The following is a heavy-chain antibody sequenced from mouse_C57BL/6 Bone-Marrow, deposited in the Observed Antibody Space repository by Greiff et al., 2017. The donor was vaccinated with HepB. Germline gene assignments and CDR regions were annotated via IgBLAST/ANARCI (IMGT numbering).Heavy chain of an antibody. CDR3: ARPYDYDGAY. Sequence: SGGGLVKPGGSLKLSCAASGFTFSSYTMSWVRQTPEKRLEWVATISGGGGNTYYPDSVKGRFTISRDNAKNTLYLQMSRLRSEDTALYYCARPYDYDGAYWGQGTLVTVSA. CDR1: GFTFSSYT. J-gene: IGHJ3*01. CDR2: ISGGGGNT. V-gene: IGHV5-9*01. D-gene: IGHD2-4*01.